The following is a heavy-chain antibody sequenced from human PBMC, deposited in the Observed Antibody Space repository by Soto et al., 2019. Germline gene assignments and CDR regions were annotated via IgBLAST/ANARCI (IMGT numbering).Heavy chain of an antibody. Sequence: VQLLDSGGGLVQPGGSLRLSCAASGFTFNNYVMSWVRQAPGKGWSWVSALSSSVVSTYYADSEKGRFAISRDNSKNALYLTMNRLRAEDTSVYYCAKCVFIFCPTSSYYFDYWCQVTLVAVSS. J-gene: IGHJ4*02. CDR1: GFTFNNYV. V-gene: IGHV3-23*01. D-gene: IGHD2-8*01. CDR2: LSSSVVST. CDR3: AKCVFIFCPTSSYYFDY.